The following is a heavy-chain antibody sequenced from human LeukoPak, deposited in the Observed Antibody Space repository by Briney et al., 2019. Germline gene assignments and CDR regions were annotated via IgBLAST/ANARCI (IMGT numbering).Heavy chain of an antibody. Sequence: GASVKVSCKVSGYTLTELSMHWVRQAPGKGLEWMGGFDPEDGETIYAQKFQGRVTMTEDTSTDTAYMELSSLRSEDTAVYYCATLVAATGNFVYWGQGTLVTVSS. J-gene: IGHJ4*02. CDR1: GYTLTELS. CDR3: ATLVAATGNFVY. V-gene: IGHV1-24*01. D-gene: IGHD2-15*01. CDR2: FDPEDGET.